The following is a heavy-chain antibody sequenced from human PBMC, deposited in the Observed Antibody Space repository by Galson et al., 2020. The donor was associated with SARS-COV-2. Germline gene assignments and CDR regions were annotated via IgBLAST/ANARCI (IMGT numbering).Heavy chain of an antibody. CDR3: ARQGVNMIVLVTVPGWFFDL. D-gene: IGHD2-21*02. CDR1: GYSVSTTNY. Sequence: SETLSLTCAVSGYSVSTTNYWGWVRLAPGKGLEWIGSIYPNGRTYYNPSLESRVTISVDTSRNQFSLTLASVTAAATAFYYCARQGVNMIVLVTVPGWFFDLWGRGTLVTVSS. CDR2: IYPNGRT. J-gene: IGHJ2*01. V-gene: IGHV4-38-2*01.